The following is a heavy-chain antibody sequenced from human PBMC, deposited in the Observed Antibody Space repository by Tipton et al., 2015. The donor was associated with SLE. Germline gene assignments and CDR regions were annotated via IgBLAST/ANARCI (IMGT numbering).Heavy chain of an antibody. D-gene: IGHD6-13*01. J-gene: IGHJ5*02. CDR2: INHTGNS. CDR3: ARVSSSTWYGNRFDP. V-gene: IGHV4-30-2*01. Sequence: TLSLTCAVSGGSISSGGYSWSWIRQPPGKGLVWIGEINHTGNSNYNPSLKSRVTISVDTSKNQFSLNLDSVTAADTAVYYCARVSSSTWYGNRFDPWGQGTLVTVSS. CDR1: GGSISSGGYS.